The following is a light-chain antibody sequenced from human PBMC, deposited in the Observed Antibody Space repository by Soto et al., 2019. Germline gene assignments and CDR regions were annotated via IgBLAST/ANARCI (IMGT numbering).Light chain of an antibody. CDR2: GTS. CDR3: QQYDSTPPWT. J-gene: IGKJ1*01. V-gene: IGKV3-20*01. CDR1: QPVGRSY. Sequence: VVLTQSPGILYLSPGERATLSCRASQPVGRSYLAWYQQKPGQPPRLLIFGTSTRATGIPDRFSGGGSGTEFTLTISRLDPEDFAVYYCQQYDSTPPWTFGQGTSVEVK.